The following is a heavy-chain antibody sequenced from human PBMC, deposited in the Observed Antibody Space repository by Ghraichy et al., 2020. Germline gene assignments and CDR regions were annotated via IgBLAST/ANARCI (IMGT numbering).Heavy chain of an antibody. D-gene: IGHD1-26*01. Sequence: SETLSLTCTVSGGSINSSSHFWGWIRQPPGKGLEWIGSMYYSGSTYYNPSLKSRVTISVDTSKNQFSLKMSSVTAADTAVYYCARLSGSYGGYDYWGQGTLVTVSS. V-gene: IGHV4-39*01. CDR1: GGSINSSSHF. CDR2: MYYSGST. J-gene: IGHJ4*02. CDR3: ARLSGSYGGYDY.